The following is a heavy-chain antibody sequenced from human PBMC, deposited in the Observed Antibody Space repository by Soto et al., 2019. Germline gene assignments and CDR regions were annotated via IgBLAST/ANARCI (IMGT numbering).Heavy chain of an antibody. Sequence: GASVKVSCKASGFTLSSSAVEWVRQARGQRLEWIGWIVAGSGNTHYAQKFQERVTITRDMSTSTAYLELSSLSSEDTAVYYCATFRFGFISGPELRSDYFDYWGQGTLVTVSS. V-gene: IGHV1-58*01. J-gene: IGHJ4*02. CDR2: IVAGSGNT. D-gene: IGHD4-17*01. CDR3: ATFRFGFISGPELRSDYFDY. CDR1: GFTLSSSA.